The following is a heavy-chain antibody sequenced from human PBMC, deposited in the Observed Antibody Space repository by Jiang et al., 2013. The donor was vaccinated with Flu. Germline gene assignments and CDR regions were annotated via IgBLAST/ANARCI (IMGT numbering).Heavy chain of an antibody. V-gene: IGHV2-5*02. CDR2: IYWDDDT. D-gene: IGHD4-17*01. J-gene: IGHJ4*01. Sequence: KPTQTLTLTCTFSGFSLSTSGVGVGWIRQPPGKAPEWLGLIYWDDDTRYSPSLKNRLTITKDTSKNQVVLTMTSMDPVDTATYYCVHRPTVTRYYFDY. CDR3: VHRPTVTRYYFDY. CDR1: GFSLSTSGVG.